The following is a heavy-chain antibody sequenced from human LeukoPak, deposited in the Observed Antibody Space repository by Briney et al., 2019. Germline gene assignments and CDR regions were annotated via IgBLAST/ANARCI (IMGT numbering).Heavy chain of an antibody. Sequence: GRSLRLSCAASGFTFSSYGMHWVRQATGKGLEWVSAIGTAGDTYYPGSVKGRFTISRENAKNSLYLQMNSLRAGDTAVYYCARDHYGSGNYYGMDVWGQGTTVTVSS. J-gene: IGHJ6*02. CDR1: GFTFSSYG. V-gene: IGHV3-13*04. CDR2: IGTAGDT. CDR3: ARDHYGSGNYYGMDV. D-gene: IGHD3-10*01.